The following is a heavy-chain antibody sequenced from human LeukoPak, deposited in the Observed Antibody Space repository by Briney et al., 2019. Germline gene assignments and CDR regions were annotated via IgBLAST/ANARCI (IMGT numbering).Heavy chain of an antibody. CDR3: ARFSLYNNRIHYLDY. CDR1: GDSVSGYY. D-gene: IGHD2/OR15-2a*01. CDR2: IHYSGST. V-gene: IGHV4-59*08. J-gene: IGHJ4*02. Sequence: PSETLSLTCTVSGDSVSGYYWSWIRQPPGEGLEYIGYIHYSGSTIYSTSLQGRVTISADASKNQFFLTLSFATAADTAVYYCARFSLYNNRIHYLDYWGQGILVTVSS.